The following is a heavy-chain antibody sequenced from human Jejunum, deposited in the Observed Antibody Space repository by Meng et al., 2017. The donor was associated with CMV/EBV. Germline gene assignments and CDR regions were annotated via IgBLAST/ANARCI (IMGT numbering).Heavy chain of an antibody. V-gene: IGHV3-7*01. CDR1: FNKYC. D-gene: IGHD4-11*01. J-gene: IGHJ6*02. CDR2: TKQDESDK. Sequence: FNKYCINWGRQSPGKGLEWVAITKQDESDKHYVDSVKGRFTISRDNSKNTLYLQMNSLRAEDTAVYYCAKQITVTNYYYYYAMDVWGQGTTVTVSS. CDR3: AKQITVTNYYYYYAMDV.